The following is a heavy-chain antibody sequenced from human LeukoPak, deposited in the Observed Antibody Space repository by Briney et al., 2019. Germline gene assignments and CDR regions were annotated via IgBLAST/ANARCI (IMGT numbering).Heavy chain of an antibody. CDR2: ISSSSSYI. J-gene: IGHJ4*02. Sequence: PGGSLRLSCAASGFTFSSYSMNWVRQAPGKGLEWVSSISSSSSYIYYADSVKGRFTISRDNAKNSLYLQMNSLGAEDTAVYYCAAQDEYCGGDCYLVDYWGQGTLVTVSS. V-gene: IGHV3-21*01. CDR3: AAQDEYCGGDCYLVDY. D-gene: IGHD2-21*02. CDR1: GFTFSSYS.